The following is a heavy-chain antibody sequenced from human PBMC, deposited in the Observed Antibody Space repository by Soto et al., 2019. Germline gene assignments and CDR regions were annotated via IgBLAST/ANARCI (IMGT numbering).Heavy chain of an antibody. CDR2: IWYDGSNK. CDR1: GFTFSSYG. Sequence: PGGSLRLSCAASGFTFSSYGMHWVRQAPGKGLEWVAVIWYDGSNKYYADSVKGRFTISRDNSKNTLYLQMNSLRAEDTAVYYCARDQRWLQWQIGGMDVWGQGTTVTVSS. V-gene: IGHV3-33*01. J-gene: IGHJ6*02. CDR3: ARDQRWLQWQIGGMDV. D-gene: IGHD2-2*01.